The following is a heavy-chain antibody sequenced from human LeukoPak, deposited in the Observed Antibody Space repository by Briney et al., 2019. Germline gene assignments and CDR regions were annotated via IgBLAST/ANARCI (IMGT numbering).Heavy chain of an antibody. CDR1: GFTFSSYW. D-gene: IGHD3-22*01. J-gene: IGHJ4*02. CDR3: TRGGTSDTRGYFKLDY. V-gene: IGHV3-74*01. Sequence: SGGSLRLPCAASGFTFSSYWMHWVRQAPGKGLVWVSRINSDGSSTSYADSVKGRFTISRDNAKNTLYLQMNSLRAEDTAVFYCTRGGTSDTRGYFKLDYWGQGTLVTVSS. CDR2: INSDGSST.